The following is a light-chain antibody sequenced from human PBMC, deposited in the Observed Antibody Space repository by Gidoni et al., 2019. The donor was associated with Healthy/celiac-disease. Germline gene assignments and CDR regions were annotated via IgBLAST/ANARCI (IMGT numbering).Light chain of an antibody. CDR2: GNR. CDR3: QSYDSSLRDHVV. CDR1: SSNIGAGYD. Sequence: QSVLTQPPSVSGPPGQRVTISCNGSSSNIGAGYDVHWYQQLPGTAPKLLIHGNRNRPSGVPDRVSGSKSGTSASLAITGLQAEDEADYYCQSYDSSLRDHVVFGGGTKLTVL. J-gene: IGLJ2*01. V-gene: IGLV1-40*01.